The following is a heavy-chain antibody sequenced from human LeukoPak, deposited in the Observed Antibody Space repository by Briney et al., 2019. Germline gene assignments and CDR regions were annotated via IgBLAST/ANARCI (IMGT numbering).Heavy chain of an antibody. D-gene: IGHD3-22*01. CDR2: IYYSGST. J-gene: IGHJ5*02. V-gene: IGHV4-59*01. CDR1: GGSLSSYY. CDR3: ARVVGRIVVISANYFDP. Sequence: SETLSLTCTVSGGSLSSYYWSWIRQPPGKGLEWIGYIYYSGSTTYNPSPKSRVTISVDTSKDQFSLRLSSVTAADTAVYYCARVVGRIVVISANYFDPWGQGTLVIVSS.